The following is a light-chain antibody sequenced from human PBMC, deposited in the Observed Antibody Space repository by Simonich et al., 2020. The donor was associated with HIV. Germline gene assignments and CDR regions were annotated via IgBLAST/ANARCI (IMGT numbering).Light chain of an antibody. CDR1: QCVSSN. J-gene: IGKJ4*01. V-gene: IGKV3-15*01. CDR2: GAS. Sequence: EIVVTQSPATLSVSPGQRATLSCRASQCVSSNLAWFQPKPGQAPRLLIYGASTGATGIPARFSGSGSGTEFTLTISSMQSEDFALYYCQQYNNRPLTFGGGTKVEIK. CDR3: QQYNNRPLT.